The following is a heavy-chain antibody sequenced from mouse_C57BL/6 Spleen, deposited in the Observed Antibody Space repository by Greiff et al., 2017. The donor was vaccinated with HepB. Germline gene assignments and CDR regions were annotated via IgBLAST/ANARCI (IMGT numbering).Heavy chain of an antibody. Sequence: VQLQQSGAELVRPGSSVKLSCKASGYTFTSYWMDWVKQRPGQGLEWIGNIYPSDSETHYNQKFKDKATLTVDKSSSTAYMQLSSLTSADSAVYYCARLGKGGYYYAMDYWGQGTSVTVSS. CDR3: ARLGKGGYYYAMDY. D-gene: IGHD1-3*01. J-gene: IGHJ4*01. CDR1: GYTFTSYW. V-gene: IGHV1-61*01. CDR2: IYPSDSET.